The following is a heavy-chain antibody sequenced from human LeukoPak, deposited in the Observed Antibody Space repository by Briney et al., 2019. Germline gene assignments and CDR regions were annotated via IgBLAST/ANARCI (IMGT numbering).Heavy chain of an antibody. CDR2: IHSNSGGT. J-gene: IGHJ4*02. D-gene: IGHD5-24*01. CDR1: GYTFTEHY. V-gene: IGHV1-2*02. Sequence: ASVKVPCKASGYTFTEHYMHWVRQAPGQGLEWMGEIHSNSGGTRYAQRFQGRVTMTRDTSISTVYMELSSLTSDDSAVYYCARDPPSDPSVSFDYWGQGSLVTVSS. CDR3: ARDPPSDPSVSFDY.